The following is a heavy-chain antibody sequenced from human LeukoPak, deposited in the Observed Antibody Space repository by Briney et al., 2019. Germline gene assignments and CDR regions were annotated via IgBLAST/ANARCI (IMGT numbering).Heavy chain of an antibody. D-gene: IGHD6-6*01. V-gene: IGHV3-7*01. J-gene: IGHJ4*02. CDR1: GFTFTNYW. CDR2: IKQDGSQI. CDR3: ARIGYSSSSFDF. Sequence: PGGSLRLSCAASGFTFTNYWMTWVRQTPGKGLEWVANIKQDGSQIFYVDSVKGRFTISRDSAKSSVYLQMNNARAEDTAVYHCARIGYSSSSFDFWGQGTLVTVSS.